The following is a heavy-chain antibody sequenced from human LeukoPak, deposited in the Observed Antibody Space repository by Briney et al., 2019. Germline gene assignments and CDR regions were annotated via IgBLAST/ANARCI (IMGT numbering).Heavy chain of an antibody. Sequence: PSETLSLTCIVPGGSISSDYWIWIRQPPGKGLEWIGNVFHTGNTNYSPSLRSRVTISLDTSKNQFSLSLRSATAADTAVYYCARATVTYDFWSGYPSYFDSWGQGTLVTVSS. V-gene: IGHV4-59*01. CDR1: GGSISSDY. D-gene: IGHD3-3*01. CDR3: ARATVTYDFWSGYPSYFDS. CDR2: VFHTGNT. J-gene: IGHJ4*02.